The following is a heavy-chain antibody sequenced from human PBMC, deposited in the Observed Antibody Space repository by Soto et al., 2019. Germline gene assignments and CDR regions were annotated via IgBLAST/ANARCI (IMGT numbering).Heavy chain of an antibody. V-gene: IGHV3-30*03. CDR1: GFTFSSYG. CDR3: AMIRNQYGSGIAFGMDV. Sequence: GGSLRLSCAASGFTFSSYGMHWVRQAPGKGLEWVAVTSYDGSNKYYADSVKGRFTISRDNSKNTLYLQMNSLRAEDTAVYYCAMIRNQYGSGIAFGMDVWGQGTTVTVSS. J-gene: IGHJ6*02. D-gene: IGHD3-10*01. CDR2: TSYDGSNK.